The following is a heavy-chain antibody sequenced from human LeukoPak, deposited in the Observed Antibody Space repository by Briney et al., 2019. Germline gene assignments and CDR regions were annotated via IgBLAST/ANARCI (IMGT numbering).Heavy chain of an antibody. J-gene: IGHJ4*02. CDR3: ARDFRSSSWYIGDY. V-gene: IGHV3-48*01. CDR2: ISAGGTPV. Sequence: GGSLRLSCAASGFTFSSYSMNWVRLAPGKGLEWISYISAGGTPVYYADSVEGRFTVSRDNEKNSLYLQLNSLRADDTAVYYCARDFRSSSWYIGDYWGQGAQVTVSP. D-gene: IGHD6-13*01. CDR1: GFTFSSYS.